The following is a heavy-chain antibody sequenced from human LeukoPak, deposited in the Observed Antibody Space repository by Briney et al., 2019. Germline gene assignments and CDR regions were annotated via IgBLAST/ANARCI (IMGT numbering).Heavy chain of an antibody. Sequence: PGGPLRLSCAASGFTFSSYAMNWVRQAPGKGVEWGANIKQDGSEKNYVDSVKGRFTISRDNAKNSLYLQMNSLRAEDTAVYYCARGLLAAAGIDYWGQGALVTVSS. CDR2: IKQDGSEK. V-gene: IGHV3-7*04. CDR1: GFTFSSYA. CDR3: ARGLLAAAGIDY. D-gene: IGHD6-13*01. J-gene: IGHJ4*02.